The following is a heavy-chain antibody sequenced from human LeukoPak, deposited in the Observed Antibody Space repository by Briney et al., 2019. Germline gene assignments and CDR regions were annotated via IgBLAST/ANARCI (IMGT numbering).Heavy chain of an antibody. CDR2: ISSSGSNT. D-gene: IGHD3-22*01. Sequence: GGSLRLSCAASGFTFSSYEMNWVRQAPGKGLEWVSYISSSGSNTYYADSVKGRFTISRDNAKNSLYLQMNSLRAEDTVVYYCAGDYYDSSGYFLGVYWGQGTLVTVSS. CDR3: AGDYYDSSGYFLGVY. J-gene: IGHJ4*02. CDR1: GFTFSSYE. V-gene: IGHV3-48*03.